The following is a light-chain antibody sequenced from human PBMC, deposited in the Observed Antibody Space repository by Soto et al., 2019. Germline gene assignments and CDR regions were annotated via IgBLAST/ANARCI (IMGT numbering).Light chain of an antibody. CDR2: EGS. CDR3: CSYAGSNIWV. CDR1: SSDVGSYNV. J-gene: IGLJ3*02. V-gene: IGLV2-23*01. Sequence: QSALTQPASVSGSPGQSITISCTGSSSDVGSYNVVSWFQQQPGKAPRLMIYEGSRRPSGVPHRFSGSKSGNTASLTISGLQAEDEADYYCCSYAGSNIWVFGGGTQLTVL.